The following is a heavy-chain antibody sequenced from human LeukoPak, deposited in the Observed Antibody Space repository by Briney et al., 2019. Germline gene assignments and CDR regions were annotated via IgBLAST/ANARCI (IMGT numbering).Heavy chain of an antibody. V-gene: IGHV3-20*04. Sequence: GGSLRLSCAASGFKFDDYGMSWVRQAPGKGLEWVSGINRHGGTIAYADSVKGRFTIPRDNAKNSLYLQMNSLRAEDTALYYCSREVGIPAAPDSWGQGTLVTVSS. CDR3: SREVGIPAAPDS. D-gene: IGHD2-2*01. CDR2: INRHGGTI. J-gene: IGHJ5*02. CDR1: GFKFDDYG.